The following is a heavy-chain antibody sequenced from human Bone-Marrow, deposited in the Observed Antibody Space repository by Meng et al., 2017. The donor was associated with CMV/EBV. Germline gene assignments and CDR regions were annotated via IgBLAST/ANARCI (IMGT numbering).Heavy chain of an antibody. J-gene: IGHJ4*02. D-gene: IGHD1-1*01. CDR1: GYTFTSCG. Sequence: ASVKVSCKASGYTFTSCGISWVRQAPGQGLEWMGWISAYNANTNYAQKLQGRVTMTTDTSTSTAYMDLRSLRSDDTAVYYCARDLSALSRQRLDYWGQGTLVTVSS. CDR2: ISAYNANT. CDR3: ARDLSALSRQRLDY. V-gene: IGHV1-18*01.